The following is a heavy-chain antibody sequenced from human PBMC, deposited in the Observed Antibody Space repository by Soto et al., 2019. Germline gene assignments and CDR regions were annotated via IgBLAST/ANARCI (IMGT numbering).Heavy chain of an antibody. CDR2: IYYSGST. J-gene: IGHJ5*02. Sequence: PSETLSLTCTVSGGSISTSSYYWAWIRQPPGKGLEWIASIYYSGSTYYNPSLKSRATISVDTSKNQFSLKLTSVTAADTAVYYCARDQSWHDLVWWFDPWGQGTLVTVSS. V-gene: IGHV4-39*02. CDR3: ARDQSWHDLVWWFDP. D-gene: IGHD1-1*01. CDR1: GGSISTSSYY.